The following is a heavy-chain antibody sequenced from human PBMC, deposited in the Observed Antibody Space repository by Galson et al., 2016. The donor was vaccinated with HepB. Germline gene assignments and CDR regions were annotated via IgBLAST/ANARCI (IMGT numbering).Heavy chain of an antibody. CDR1: GFSLNTTEVG. CDR2: VYWDDDK. D-gene: IGHD3-3*01. CDR3: VHVFGSRTTGSFDF. J-gene: IGHJ4*03. V-gene: IGHV2-5*02. Sequence: PALVKPTQTLTLTCSFSGFSLNTTEVGVAWVRQPPGKALEWLALVYWDDDKRYRPSLRRRLNIMKDTARNQVVLSLTNMAPVDTATDYCVHVFGSRTTGSFDFWGQGALVTVSS.